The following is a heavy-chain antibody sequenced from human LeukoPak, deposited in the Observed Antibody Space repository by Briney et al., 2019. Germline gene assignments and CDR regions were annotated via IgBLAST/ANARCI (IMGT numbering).Heavy chain of an antibody. V-gene: IGHV1-46*01. CDR3: ARDLLLWFGGLLSEDYYYYYGMDV. CDR1: GYTFTSYY. D-gene: IGHD3-10*01. CDR2: INPSGGST. J-gene: IGHJ6*02. Sequence: GASVKVSCKASGYTFTSYYIHWVRQAPGQGLEWMGIINPSGGSTTYAQKFQGRVAMTRDTSTSRVYMEVSSLRAEDTAVYYCARDLLLWFGGLLSEDYYYYYGMDVWGQGTTVTVSS.